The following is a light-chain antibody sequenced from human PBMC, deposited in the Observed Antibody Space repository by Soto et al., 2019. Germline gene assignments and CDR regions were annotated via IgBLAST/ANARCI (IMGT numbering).Light chain of an antibody. V-gene: IGKV3-20*01. Sequence: EIVLTQSPGTLSLSPGERATLSCRASQSVSSSYLVWYQQKPGQALRLLIYGASSRATGIPDRFSGSGSGTDFALTISRLEPEDFAVYYCQQYSALPSTFAQGTKLQIK. J-gene: IGKJ2*01. CDR3: QQYSALPST. CDR1: QSVSSSY. CDR2: GAS.